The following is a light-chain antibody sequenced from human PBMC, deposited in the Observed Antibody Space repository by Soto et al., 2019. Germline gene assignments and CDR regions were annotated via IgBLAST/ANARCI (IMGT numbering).Light chain of an antibody. J-gene: IGKJ4*01. CDR2: QVS. V-gene: IGKV2-30*01. Sequence: DVVMTQSPLSLSVTLGQPASISCRSSRSLVYTDGNTYLNWFHQRPGQSPRRLIYQVSNRDSGVPDRFSGSGSGTDFTLNISGVEADDVGVFFCMQGTHWPLTFGGGTKVEIK. CDR3: MQGTHWPLT. CDR1: RSLVYTDGNTY.